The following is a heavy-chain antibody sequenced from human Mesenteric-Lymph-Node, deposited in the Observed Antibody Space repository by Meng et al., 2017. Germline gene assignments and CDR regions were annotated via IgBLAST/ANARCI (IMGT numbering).Heavy chain of an antibody. Sequence: GGSLRLSCAASGFTFSSYAMHWVRQAPGKGLEWVAVISYDGSNKYYADSVKGRFTISRDNSKNTLYLQMNSLRAEDTAVYYCARDHGYWNQFDYWGQGTLVTVSS. V-gene: IGHV3-30*04. J-gene: IGHJ4*02. CDR2: ISYDGSNK. CDR1: GFTFSSYA. D-gene: IGHD5-24*01. CDR3: ARDHGYWNQFDY.